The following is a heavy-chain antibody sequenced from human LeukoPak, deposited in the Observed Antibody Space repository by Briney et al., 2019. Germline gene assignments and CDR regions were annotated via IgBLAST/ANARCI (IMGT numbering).Heavy chain of an antibody. CDR3: ARGGDTISHFDY. CDR1: GFTFSNHG. J-gene: IGHJ4*02. CDR2: ISSSSSYI. Sequence: GGTLRLSCAASGFTFSNHGMNWVRQAPGKGLEWVSSISSSSSYIYYADSVKGRFTTSRDNAKNSVYLQMNSLRAEDTAVYYCARGGDTISHFDYWGQGTLVTVSS. D-gene: IGHD3-9*01. V-gene: IGHV3-21*01.